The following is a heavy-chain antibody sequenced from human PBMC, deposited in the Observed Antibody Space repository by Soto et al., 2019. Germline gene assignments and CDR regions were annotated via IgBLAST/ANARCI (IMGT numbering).Heavy chain of an antibody. J-gene: IGHJ4*02. D-gene: IGHD2-2*01. Sequence: LRLSCEASGFTFSSYAMSWVRQAPGKGLEWVSGISGSGGSTYYADSVKGRFTISRDNSKNTLYLQMNRLRAEDTAVYYCAKVRAMFCSSNNCYYYDYWGQGTLVTVSS. V-gene: IGHV3-23*01. CDR1: GFTFSSYA. CDR3: AKVRAMFCSSNNCYYYDY. CDR2: ISGSGGST.